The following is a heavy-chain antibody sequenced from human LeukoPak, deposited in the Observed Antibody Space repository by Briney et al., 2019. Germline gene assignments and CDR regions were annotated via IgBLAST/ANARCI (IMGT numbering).Heavy chain of an antibody. Sequence: GASVKVSCKASGYTFTSYGISWVRQAPGQGLEWMGWISAYNGNTNYAQKLQGRVTMTTDTSTSTAYVELRSLRSDDTAVYYCARTDSSGYYYPPVFDYWGQGTLVTVSS. CDR2: ISAYNGNT. D-gene: IGHD3-22*01. V-gene: IGHV1-18*01. J-gene: IGHJ4*02. CDR1: GYTFTSYG. CDR3: ARTDSSGYYYPPVFDY.